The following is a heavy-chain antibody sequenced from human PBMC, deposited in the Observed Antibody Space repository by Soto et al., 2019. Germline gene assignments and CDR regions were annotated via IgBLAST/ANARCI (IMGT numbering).Heavy chain of an antibody. CDR2: ISYDGTNK. J-gene: IGHJ4*02. CDR1: GFTFRNYA. Sequence: QVQLVESGGGVVQPGRSLRLSCAASGFTFRNYAMDWVRQAPGKGLEWVAVISYDGTNKYYADSVKGRFTISRDNSKNTLSLQMNSLRVEDTAVYYCARGDSNSWSDYWGQGTLVTVSS. CDR3: ARGDSNSWSDY. V-gene: IGHV3-30*01. D-gene: IGHD6-13*01.